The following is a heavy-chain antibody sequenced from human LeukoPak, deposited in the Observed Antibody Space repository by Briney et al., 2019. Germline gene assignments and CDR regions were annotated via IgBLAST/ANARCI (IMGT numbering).Heavy chain of an antibody. Sequence: SETLSLTCTVCGGSMSPYYWSWLRQPPGKGVEWIGYMYYSGSTNYNPSLKSRVTISIDTSKNQLSLKLSSVTAADTAVYYCARRTGEAVWFDYWGQGTLVTVSS. CDR2: MYYSGST. V-gene: IGHV4-59*08. D-gene: IGHD3-16*01. CDR3: ARRTGEAVWFDY. CDR1: GGSMSPYY. J-gene: IGHJ5*01.